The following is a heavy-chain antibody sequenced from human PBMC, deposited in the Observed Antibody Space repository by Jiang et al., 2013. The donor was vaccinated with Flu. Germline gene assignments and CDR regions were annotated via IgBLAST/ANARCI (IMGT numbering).Heavy chain of an antibody. J-gene: IGHJ4*02. V-gene: IGHV3-23*01. Sequence: VQLLESGGGLVQPGGSLRLSCAASGFTLSTYAMSWVRQAPGKGLEWVSAISGTSSNTFYADSVKGRFTISRDTSKNTLFLQINTLRAEDTAVYYCAIRAQDYFWGPGTLVTVSS. CDR3: AIRAQDYF. CDR1: GFTLSTYA. CDR2: ISGTSSNT. D-gene: IGHD3-3*01.